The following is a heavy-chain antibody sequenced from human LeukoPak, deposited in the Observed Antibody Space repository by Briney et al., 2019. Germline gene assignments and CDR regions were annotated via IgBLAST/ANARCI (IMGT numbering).Heavy chain of an antibody. CDR3: ARGVAWVY. J-gene: IGHJ4*02. V-gene: IGHV4-59*12. Sequence: SETLSPSCTVSGGSIRSYYWFLFRQPPGKGLEWIGYIYYTGSTYYNPSLKSRVTISVDTSKNQFSLKLSSVTAADTAVYYCARGVAWVYWGQGTLVTVSS. CDR1: GGSIRSYY. D-gene: IGHD3-3*02. CDR2: IYYTGST.